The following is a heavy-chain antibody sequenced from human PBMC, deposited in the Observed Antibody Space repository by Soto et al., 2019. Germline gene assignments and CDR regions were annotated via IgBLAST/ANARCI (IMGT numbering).Heavy chain of an antibody. CDR3: ARGRPFLEWLGGMDV. Sequence: QVQLVQSGAEVKKPGASVKVSCKASGYTFTSYDINWVRQATGQGLEWMGWMNPNSGNTGYAQKFQGRVTMTRNTSIGTANMELGSLRSEGTAVYYCARGRPFLEWLGGMDVWGQGTTVTVSS. CDR2: MNPNSGNT. CDR1: GYTFTSYD. J-gene: IGHJ6*02. V-gene: IGHV1-8*01. D-gene: IGHD3-3*01.